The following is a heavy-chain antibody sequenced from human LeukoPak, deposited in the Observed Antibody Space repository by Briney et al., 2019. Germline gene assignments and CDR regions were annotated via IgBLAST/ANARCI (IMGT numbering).Heavy chain of an antibody. V-gene: IGHV1-2*02. CDR3: ARVARFQRNIPSTGSELGY. CDR2: INPDSGGT. CDR1: GYAFTGSY. J-gene: IGHJ4*02. D-gene: IGHD3-10*01. Sequence: ASARVSCKASGYAFTGSYMHWVRQAPGQGLEWMGWINPDSGGTKYAQKFQGRVTMTRDTSIRTAYMELTRLRSDDTAVYYCARVARFQRNIPSTGSELGYWGQGTLVTVSS.